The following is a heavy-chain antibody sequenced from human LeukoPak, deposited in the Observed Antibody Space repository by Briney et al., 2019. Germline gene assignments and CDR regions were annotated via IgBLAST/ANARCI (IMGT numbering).Heavy chain of an antibody. CDR1: GFTFSSYA. Sequence: PGRSLRLSCAASGFTFSSYAMHWVRQAPGKGLEWVAVISYDGSNKYYADSVKGRFTISRDNSKNTLYLQMNSLRVEDTAVYYCAKDPGAAVFGYQMEDWGKGTTVTVSS. CDR2: ISYDGSNK. J-gene: IGHJ6*03. D-gene: IGHD6-13*01. CDR3: AKDPGAAVFGYQMED. V-gene: IGHV3-30-3*01.